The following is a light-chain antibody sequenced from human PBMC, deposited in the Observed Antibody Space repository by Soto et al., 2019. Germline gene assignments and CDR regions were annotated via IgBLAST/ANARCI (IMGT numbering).Light chain of an antibody. CDR2: RAD. V-gene: IGLV1-47*01. J-gene: IGLJ2*01. CDR3: AAWDDTLSGLV. CDR1: SSNIGSNY. Sequence: QSVLTQPRSASGTPGQAVTISSSGSSSNIGSNYVYWYQQLPGTAPRLLMYRADQRPSGVPDRFSGSKSGTSASLAISGLRSEDKADYYCAAWDDTLSGLVFGGGTKLTVL.